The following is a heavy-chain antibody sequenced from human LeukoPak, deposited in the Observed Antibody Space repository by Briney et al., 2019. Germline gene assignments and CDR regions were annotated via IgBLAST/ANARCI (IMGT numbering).Heavy chain of an antibody. J-gene: IGHJ4*02. D-gene: IGHD3-16*01. Sequence: GGSLRLSCAASGFTFSTYSMNWVRQAPGKGLEWVSSITSIRIYIYYADSVKGRFTISRDNAKNSLYLQMNSLRAEDTAVYYCARDHLYYEISGPRFDNWGQGTRVTVSS. CDR3: ARDHLYYEISGPRFDN. V-gene: IGHV3-21*01. CDR1: GFTFSTYS. CDR2: ITSIRIYI.